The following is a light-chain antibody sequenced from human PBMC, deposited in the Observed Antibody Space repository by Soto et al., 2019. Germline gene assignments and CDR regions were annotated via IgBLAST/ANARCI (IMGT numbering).Light chain of an antibody. CDR3: QQYGSSPPLT. V-gene: IGKV3-20*01. CDR2: GAS. Sequence: EIVLTQSPGTLSLSPGERATLACRASQSVSSSYLAWYQQKPGQAPRLLIYGASSRATGIPDRFSGSGSGTDFNLTISRLEPEDLAVYDCQQYGSSPPLTFGGGHKVEIK. CDR1: QSVSSSY. J-gene: IGKJ4*01.